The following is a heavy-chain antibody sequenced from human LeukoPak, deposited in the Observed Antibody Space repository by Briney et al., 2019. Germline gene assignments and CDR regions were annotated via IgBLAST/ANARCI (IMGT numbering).Heavy chain of an antibody. CDR1: GFTFGDYA. Sequence: GRSLRLSCTASGFTFGDYAMSWVRQAPGKGLEWVGFIRSKAYGGTTEYAASVKGRFTISRDDSKSIAYLQMNSLKTEDTAVYYCTRDADTYYDFWSGYYQTGYYYYGMDVWGQGTTVTVSS. V-gene: IGHV3-49*04. CDR2: IRSKAYGGTT. D-gene: IGHD3-3*01. J-gene: IGHJ6*02. CDR3: TRDADTYYDFWSGYYQTGYYYYGMDV.